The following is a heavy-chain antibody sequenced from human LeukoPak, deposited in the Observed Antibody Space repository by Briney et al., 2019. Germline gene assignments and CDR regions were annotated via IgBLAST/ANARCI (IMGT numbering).Heavy chain of an antibody. V-gene: IGHV1-46*01. CDR2: INPSGGST. J-gene: IGHJ3*02. CDR1: GCTFTSYY. CDR3: ARDLSDIVVVPAAPDAFDI. Sequence: RASVKVSCKASGCTFTSYYMHWVRQAPGQGLEWMGIINPSGGSTSYAQKFQGRVTMARDTSTSTVYMELSSLRSEDTAVYYCARDLSDIVVVPAAPDAFDIWGQGTMVTVSS. D-gene: IGHD2-2*01.